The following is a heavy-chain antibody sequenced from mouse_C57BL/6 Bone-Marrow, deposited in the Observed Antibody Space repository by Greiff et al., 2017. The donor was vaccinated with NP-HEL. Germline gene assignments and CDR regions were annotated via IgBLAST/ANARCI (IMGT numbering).Heavy chain of an antibody. CDR1: GYTFTSYW. J-gene: IGHJ4*01. V-gene: IGHV1-55*01. CDR3: ASPAYYSNYGGFYYAMDY. CDR2: IYPGSGST. D-gene: IGHD2-5*01. Sequence: QVQLQQPGAELVKPGASVKMSCKASGYTFTSYWITWVKQRPGQGLEWIGDIYPGSGSTNYNEKFKSKATLTVDTSSSTAYMQLSSLTSEDSAVYYCASPAYYSNYGGFYYAMDYWGQGISVTVSS.